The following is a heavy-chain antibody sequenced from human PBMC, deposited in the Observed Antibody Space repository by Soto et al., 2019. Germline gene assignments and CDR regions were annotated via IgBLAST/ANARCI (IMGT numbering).Heavy chain of an antibody. V-gene: IGHV4-4*07. CDR1: GASTSGFY. J-gene: IGHJ5*02. Sequence: SETLSLTCTVSGASTSGFYWSWIRKSAGKGLEWIGRIYATGTTDYNPSLKSRVMMSVDTSKKQFSLKLRSVTAADTAVYYCVRDGTKTLRDWFDPWGQGISVTVSS. D-gene: IGHD1-1*01. CDR3: VRDGTKTLRDWFDP. CDR2: IYATGTT.